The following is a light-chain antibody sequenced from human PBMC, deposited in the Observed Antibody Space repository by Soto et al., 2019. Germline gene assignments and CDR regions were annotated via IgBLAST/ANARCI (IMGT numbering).Light chain of an antibody. CDR2: EVS. CDR3: SSYAASNNLGV. J-gene: IGLJ2*01. Sequence: QSALTQPPSASGSPGQSVTISCIGTSSDVGGYNYVSWYQQHPGKAPKLMIYEVSKRPSGVPDRFSGSKSGNTASLTVSGXXXXXXXXYYCSSYAASNNLGVFGGGTKLTVL. CDR1: SSDVGGYNY. V-gene: IGLV2-8*01.